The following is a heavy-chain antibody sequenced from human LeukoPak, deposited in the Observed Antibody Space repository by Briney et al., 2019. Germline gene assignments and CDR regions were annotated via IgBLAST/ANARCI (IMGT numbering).Heavy chain of an antibody. CDR1: GFTVSSNY. CDR3: ARPNCSGGSCFPDAFDI. J-gene: IGHJ3*02. Sequence: PGGSLRLSCAASGFTVSSNYMSWVRQAPGKGLEWVSSISSSSSYIYYADSVKGRFTISRDNAKNSLYLQMNSLRAEDTAVYYCARPNCSGGSCFPDAFDIWGQGTMVTVSS. CDR2: ISSSSSYI. V-gene: IGHV3-21*01. D-gene: IGHD2-15*01.